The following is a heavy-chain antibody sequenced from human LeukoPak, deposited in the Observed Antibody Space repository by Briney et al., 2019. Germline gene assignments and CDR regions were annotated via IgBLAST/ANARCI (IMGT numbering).Heavy chain of an antibody. CDR1: GFTSSSYS. J-gene: IGHJ4*02. CDR2: ISSSSSTI. V-gene: IGHV3-48*01. D-gene: IGHD3-22*01. CDR3: ARVSFYYDSSGPY. Sequence: GGSLRLSCAASGFTSSSYSMNWVRQAPGKGLEWVSYISSSSSTIHYADSVKGRFTISRDNAKNSLYLQMNSLRAEDTAVYYCARVSFYYDSSGPYWGQGTLVTVSS.